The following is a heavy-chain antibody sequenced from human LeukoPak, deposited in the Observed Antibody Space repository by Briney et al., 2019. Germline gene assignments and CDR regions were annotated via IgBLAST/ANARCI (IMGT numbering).Heavy chain of an antibody. CDR3: AKDKGIAAAPLDYMDV. J-gene: IGHJ6*03. D-gene: IGHD6-13*01. CDR1: GFIFSSYT. Sequence: PGGSLRLSCAASGFIFSSYTINWVRQAPGKGLEWVSGISGSGGSTYYADSVKGRFTISRDNSKNTLYLQMNSLRAEDTAAYYCAKDKGIAAAPLDYMDVWGKGTTVTVSS. CDR2: ISGSGGST. V-gene: IGHV3-23*01.